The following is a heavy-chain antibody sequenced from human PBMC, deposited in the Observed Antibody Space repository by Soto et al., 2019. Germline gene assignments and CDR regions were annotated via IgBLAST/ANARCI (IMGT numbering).Heavy chain of an antibody. Sequence: GGSLRLSCAASGFPFSSYAMSLVRQSPGKGLEWVSSISGSGGSTYYADSVKGRFTISRDNSKNTLYLQMNSLRAEDTAVYYCAKDRLRGSYSSLTFDYWDQGTLV. V-gene: IGHV3-23*01. CDR3: AKDRLRGSYSSLTFDY. J-gene: IGHJ4*02. D-gene: IGHD1-26*01. CDR1: GFPFSSYA. CDR2: ISGSGGST.